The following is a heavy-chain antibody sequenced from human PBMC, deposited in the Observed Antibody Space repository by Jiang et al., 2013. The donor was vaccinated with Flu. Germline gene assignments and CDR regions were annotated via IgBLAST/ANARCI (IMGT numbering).Heavy chain of an antibody. CDR1: GYTFTSYY. V-gene: IGHV1-46*01. CDR3: ARGYYYDSSSKDYGMDV. CDR2: INPSGGST. J-gene: IGHJ6*02. Sequence: VQLVESGAEVKKPGASVKVSCKASGYTFTSYYMHWVRQAPGQGLEWMGIINPSGGSTSYAQKFQGRVTMTRDTSTSTVYMELSSLRSEDTAVYYCARGYYYDSSSKDYGMDVWGQGTTVTVSS. D-gene: IGHD3-22*01.